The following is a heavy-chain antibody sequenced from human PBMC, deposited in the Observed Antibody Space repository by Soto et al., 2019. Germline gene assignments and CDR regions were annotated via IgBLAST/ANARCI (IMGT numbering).Heavy chain of an antibody. J-gene: IGHJ4*02. CDR2: ISYDGSNK. Sequence: QVQLVESGGGVVQPGRSLRLSCAASGFTFSSYGMHWARQAPGKGLEWVAVISYDGSNKYYADSVKGRFTISRDNSKNTLYLQMNSLRAEDTAVYYCAKDLVIRGGSGDMYYFDYWGQGTLVTVSS. D-gene: IGHD3-10*01. CDR1: GFTFSSYG. V-gene: IGHV3-30*18. CDR3: AKDLVIRGGSGDMYYFDY.